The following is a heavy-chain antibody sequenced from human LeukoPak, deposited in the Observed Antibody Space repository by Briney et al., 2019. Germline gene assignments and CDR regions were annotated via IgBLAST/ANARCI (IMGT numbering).Heavy chain of an antibody. D-gene: IGHD5-24*01. CDR2: MSSSGIS. CDR3: ARGGGMGHYYYYMDV. Sequence: SETLSLTCTVSNGSISSDTYFWSWIRQPAGKGLEWIGRMSSSGISTYSPSLKSRVTISVDTSKNQFSLKLSSVTAADTAVYYCARGGGMGHYYYYMDVWGKGTTVTISS. V-gene: IGHV4-61*10. CDR1: NGSISSDTYF. J-gene: IGHJ6*03.